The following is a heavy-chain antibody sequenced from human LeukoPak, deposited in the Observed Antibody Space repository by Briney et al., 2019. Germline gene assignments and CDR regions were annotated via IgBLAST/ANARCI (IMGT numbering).Heavy chain of an antibody. J-gene: IGHJ5*02. V-gene: IGHV4-34*01. Sequence: SETLSLTCAVYGGSFSGYYWSWIRQPPGKGLEWIGEINHSGSTNYNPSLKSRVTISVDTSKNQFSLKLSSVTAADTAVYYCVRPSDSSGYYSWFDPWGQGTLVTVSS. CDR1: GGSFSGYY. CDR2: INHSGST. CDR3: VRPSDSSGYYSWFDP. D-gene: IGHD3-22*01.